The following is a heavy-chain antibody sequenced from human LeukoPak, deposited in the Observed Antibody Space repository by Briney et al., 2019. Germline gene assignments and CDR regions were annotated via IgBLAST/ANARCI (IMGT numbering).Heavy chain of an antibody. CDR3: ARDRQQLAHDAFDI. Sequence: GGSLRLSCAASGFIFSSYGMHWVRQAPGKGLEWVAVIWYDGSNKYYADSVKGRFTISRDNSKNTLYLQMNSLRAEDTAVYYCARDRQQLAHDAFDIWGQGTMVTVSS. J-gene: IGHJ3*02. V-gene: IGHV3-33*01. CDR1: GFIFSSYG. CDR2: IWYDGSNK. D-gene: IGHD6-13*01.